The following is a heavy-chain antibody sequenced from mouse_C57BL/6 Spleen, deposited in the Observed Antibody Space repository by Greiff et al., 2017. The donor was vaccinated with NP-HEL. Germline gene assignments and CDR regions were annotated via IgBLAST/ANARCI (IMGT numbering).Heavy chain of an antibody. Sequence: QVQLQQSGAELAKPGASVKLSCKASGYTFTSYWMHWVKQRPGQGLEWIGYINPSSGYTKYNQKFKDKATLTADKSSSTAYMQLISLTYEDSAVYYCAIARFYGSSYNYAMDYWGQGTSVTVSS. CDR1: GYTFTSYW. J-gene: IGHJ4*01. D-gene: IGHD1-1*01. V-gene: IGHV1-7*01. CDR2: INPSSGYT. CDR3: AIARFYGSSYNYAMDY.